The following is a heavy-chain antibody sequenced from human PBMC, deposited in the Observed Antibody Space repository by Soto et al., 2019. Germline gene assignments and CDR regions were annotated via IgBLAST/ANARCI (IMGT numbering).Heavy chain of an antibody. D-gene: IGHD4-17*01. J-gene: IGHJ3*02. Sequence: GASVKVSCKASGYTFTSYGISWVRQAPGQGLEWMGWISAYNGNTDYAQKLQGRVTMTTDTSTSTAYMELRSLRSDDTAVHYCARGMDYGDPDEPFDIWGQGTMVTVSS. CDR3: ARGMDYGDPDEPFDI. CDR2: ISAYNGNT. V-gene: IGHV1-18*01. CDR1: GYTFTSYG.